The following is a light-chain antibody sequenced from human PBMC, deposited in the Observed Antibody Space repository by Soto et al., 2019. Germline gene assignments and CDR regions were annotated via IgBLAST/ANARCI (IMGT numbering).Light chain of an antibody. J-gene: IGLJ1*01. CDR2: EVR. CDR1: SSDIGSYNF. CDR3: SSFKGTNSFV. V-gene: IGLV2-8*01. Sequence: QSVLTQPPSASGSPGQSVTISCTGTSSDIGSYNFVSWYQQHPGKAPKVMLYEVRKRPSGVPDRFSGSKSGNTASLTVSGLQADDEANYYCSSFKGTNSFVFGTGTKLTVL.